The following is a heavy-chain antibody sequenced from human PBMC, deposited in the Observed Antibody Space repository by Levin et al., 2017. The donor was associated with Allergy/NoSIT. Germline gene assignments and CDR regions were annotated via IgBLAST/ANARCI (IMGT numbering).Heavy chain of an antibody. CDR2: LTSYWSNK. V-gene: IGHV3-74*01. Sequence: PGGSLRLSCAASGFTFSSYWMHWVRQAPGPGLVWVSRLTSYWSNKHYADSVKGRFTISRDNAKNTLYLQMNSLRAEDTAVYYCARALIVGATSGGDYWGQGTLVTVSS. CDR3: ARALIVGATSGGDY. D-gene: IGHD1-26*01. J-gene: IGHJ4*02. CDR1: GFTFSSYW.